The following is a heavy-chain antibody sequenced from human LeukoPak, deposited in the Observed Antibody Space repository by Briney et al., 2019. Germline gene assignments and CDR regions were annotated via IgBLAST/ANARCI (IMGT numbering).Heavy chain of an antibody. V-gene: IGHV3-48*03. CDR3: ARVLAAAGSPY. J-gene: IGHJ4*02. CDR1: GFTFSSYE. CDR2: ISSSGSTI. Sequence: PGGSLRLSCAASGFTFSSYEMNWVRQAPGKGLEWVSYISSSGSTIYYADSVKGRFTISRDNAKNSLYLQMNSLRAEDTAVYYCARVLAAAGSPYWGQGTLVTVSS. D-gene: IGHD6-13*01.